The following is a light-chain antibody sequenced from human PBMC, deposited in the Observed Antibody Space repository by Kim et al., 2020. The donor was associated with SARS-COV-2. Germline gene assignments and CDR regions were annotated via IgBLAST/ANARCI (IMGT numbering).Light chain of an antibody. CDR2: DAN. Sequence: DIQMTQSPSTLSASVGDRVNITCRASQSISDWLAWYQQKPRKAPKLLIYDANSLEAGVPSRFIGSGSGTHFTLTITNLHPDDFVTYYCQEYNSDSRTFGPGTKVDIK. CDR1: QSISDW. J-gene: IGKJ3*01. CDR3: QEYNSDSRT. V-gene: IGKV1-5*01.